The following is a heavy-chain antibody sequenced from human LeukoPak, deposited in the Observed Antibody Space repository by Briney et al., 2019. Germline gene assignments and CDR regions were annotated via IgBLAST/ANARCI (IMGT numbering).Heavy chain of an antibody. CDR1: GYTFTSYD. V-gene: IGHV1-8*03. J-gene: IGHJ5*02. D-gene: IGHD3-3*01. CDR3: ARGQLRFFPANSFDP. CDR2: MNPNSGNT. Sequence: VASVKVSCKASGYTFTSYDINWVRQATGQGLEWMGWMNPNSGNTGYAQKFQGRATITRNTSISTAYMELSSLRSEDTAVYYCARGQLRFFPANSFDPWGQGTLVTVSS.